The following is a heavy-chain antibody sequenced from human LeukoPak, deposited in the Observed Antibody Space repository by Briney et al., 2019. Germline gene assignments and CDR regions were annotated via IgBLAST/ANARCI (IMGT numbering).Heavy chain of an antibody. CDR2: INAGNGNT. Sequence: ASVKVSCKASGYTFASYAMHWVRQAPGQRLEWMGWINAGNGNTKYSQEFQGRVTITRDTSASAVYMELSSLRSDDMAVYYCARVVRYSSGPLTDLLPYYFDYWGQGTLVTVSS. CDR3: ARVVRYSSGPLTDLLPYYFDY. D-gene: IGHD6-19*01. V-gene: IGHV1-3*03. CDR1: GYTFASYA. J-gene: IGHJ4*02.